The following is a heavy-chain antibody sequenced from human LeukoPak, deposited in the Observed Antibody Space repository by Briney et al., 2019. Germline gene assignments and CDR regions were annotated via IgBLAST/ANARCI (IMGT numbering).Heavy chain of an antibody. CDR3: ARRGPDSSGYSDDAFDI. J-gene: IGHJ3*02. V-gene: IGHV5-51*01. CDR1: GYSFSSYW. CDR2: IDPGDSDT. Sequence: GESLKISCKGSGYSFSSYWIGWVRQMPGKGLEWMGIIDPGDSDTRYSPSFQGQVTISADKSISTAYLQWSSLKASDTAMYYCARRGPDSSGYSDDAFDIWGQGTMVTVSS. D-gene: IGHD3-22*01.